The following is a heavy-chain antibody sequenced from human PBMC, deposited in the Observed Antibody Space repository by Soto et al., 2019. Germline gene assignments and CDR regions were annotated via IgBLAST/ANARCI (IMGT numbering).Heavy chain of an antibody. CDR3: AEGAVVNFDS. J-gene: IGHJ4*02. V-gene: IGHV4-30-2*01. CDR1: GGSISSGGSS. CDR2: IYHSGST. D-gene: IGHD3-22*01. Sequence: QLQLQESGSGLVKPSQTLSLTCAVSGGSISSGGSSWTWIRQPPGKGLEWMGYIYHSGSTYYNPTLTSRVTISVDRSKNQFSLKLTSVTAAETAVYYCAEGAVVNFDSWGQGTLVTVSS.